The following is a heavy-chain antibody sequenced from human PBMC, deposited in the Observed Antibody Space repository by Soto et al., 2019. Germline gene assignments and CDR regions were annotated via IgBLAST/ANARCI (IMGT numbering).Heavy chain of an antibody. CDR2: IYYSGST. CDR3: ARVCIWFWELSDAFDI. J-gene: IGHJ3*02. CDR1: GGSISSGGYY. V-gene: IGHV4-31*03. Sequence: QVQLQESGPGLVKPSQTLSLTCTVSGGSISSGGYYWSWIRQHPGKGLEWIGYIYYSGSTYYNPSLKSRVTISVDMSKNQFSLKLSSVTAADTAVYYCARVCIWFWELSDAFDIRGQGTMVTVS. D-gene: IGHD3-10*01.